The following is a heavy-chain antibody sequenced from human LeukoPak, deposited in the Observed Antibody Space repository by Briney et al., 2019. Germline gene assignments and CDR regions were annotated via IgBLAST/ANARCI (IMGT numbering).Heavy chain of an antibody. J-gene: IGHJ2*01. CDR2: IYPGDSGT. D-gene: IGHD7-27*01. V-gene: IGHV5-51*01. CDR3: ARCPLGTVGYFEL. Sequence: GEAPKFSCKGSGYSFTSYWIGWGRQMPRKGLEWRRIIYPGDSGTSYNPSFQGQVTISADKSITTAYLQWSSLTASDTAMYYCARCPLGTVGYFELWGRGTLVTVSS. CDR1: GYSFTSYW.